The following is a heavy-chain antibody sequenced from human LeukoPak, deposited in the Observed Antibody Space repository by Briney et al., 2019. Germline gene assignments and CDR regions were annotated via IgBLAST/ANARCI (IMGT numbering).Heavy chain of an antibody. Sequence: SETLSLTCTVSGGSISSSSYYWGWIRQPPGKGLDWIESIYYSGSTYYNPSLKSRVTISVDTSRNQFSLKLSSVTAADTAVYYCARHRYSSSWLPFDYWGQGTLVTVSS. J-gene: IGHJ4*02. V-gene: IGHV4-39*01. CDR1: GGSISSSSYY. CDR2: IYYSGST. CDR3: ARHRYSSSWLPFDY. D-gene: IGHD6-6*01.